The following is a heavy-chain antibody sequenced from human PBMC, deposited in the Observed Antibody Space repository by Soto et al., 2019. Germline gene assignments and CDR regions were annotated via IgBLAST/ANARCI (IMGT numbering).Heavy chain of an antibody. CDR1: GFTFFTSA. J-gene: IGHJ4*02. D-gene: IGHD2-21*02. CDR3: AADTYCGGDCYFDS. Sequence: SVKVSCKASGFTFFTSAVQWVRQARGQRLEWIGWIVVGSGNTNYAQKFQERVTITRDMSTNTAYMELTTLRSEDTAVYYCAADTYCGGDCYFDSWGRGIMVTVCS. CDR2: IVVGSGNT. V-gene: IGHV1-58*01.